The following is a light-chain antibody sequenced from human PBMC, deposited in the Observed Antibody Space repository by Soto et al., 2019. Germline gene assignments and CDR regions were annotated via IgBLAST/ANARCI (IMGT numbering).Light chain of an antibody. CDR3: QRYSNWPRT. J-gene: IGKJ1*01. CDR2: GAS. CDR1: QTVSSN. V-gene: IGKV3-15*01. Sequence: EIVMTQSPATLSVSPGERATLSCRASQTVSSNLAWYQQTPGQAPRLLIYGASTRATGIPARFSGSGSGTEFTLTISSLQSEDFAVYFCQRYSNWPRTFGQGTKVEIK.